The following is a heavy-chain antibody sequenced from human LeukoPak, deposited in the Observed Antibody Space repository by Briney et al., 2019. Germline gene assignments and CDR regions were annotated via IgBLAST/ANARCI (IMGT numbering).Heavy chain of an antibody. CDR1: GASISSHY. CDR3: ARVLAIFGLDTTDFYMDV. V-gene: IGHV4-59*11. J-gene: IGHJ6*03. CDR2: TSGSI. D-gene: IGHD3/OR15-3a*01. Sequence: SETLSLTCAVSGASISSHYWSWLRQPPGKGLEWIGYTSGSISDNPSLKSRVAVSVDPSQNQVSLSLTSVTAADTAVYYCARVLAIFGLDTTDFYMDVWGKGTTVTVSS.